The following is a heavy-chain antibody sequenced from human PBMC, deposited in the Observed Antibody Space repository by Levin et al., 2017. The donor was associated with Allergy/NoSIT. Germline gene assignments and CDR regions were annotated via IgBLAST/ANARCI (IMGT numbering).Heavy chain of an antibody. CDR2: IKQDGSEK. D-gene: IGHD2-15*01. CDR3: AREYCSGGSCYWYNWFDP. J-gene: IGHJ5*02. CDR1: GFTFSSYW. Sequence: GGSLRLSCAASGFTFSSYWMSWVRQAPGKGLEWVANIKQDGSEKYYVDSVKGRFTISRDNAKNSLYLQMNSLRAEDTAVYYCAREYCSGGSCYWYNWFDPWGQGTLVTVSS. V-gene: IGHV3-7*01.